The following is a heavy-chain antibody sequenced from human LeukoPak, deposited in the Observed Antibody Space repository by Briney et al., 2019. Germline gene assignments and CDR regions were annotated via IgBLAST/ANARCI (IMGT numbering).Heavy chain of an antibody. J-gene: IGHJ4*02. CDR1: GGTFSSYA. D-gene: IGHD3-3*01. V-gene: IGHV1-2*04. Sequence: GASVKVSCKASGGTFSSYAISWVRQAPGQGLEWMGWINPNSGGTNYAQKFQGWVTMTRDTSISTAYMELSRLRSDDTAVYYCARGLRAPFGVVIHFDYWGQGTLVTVSS. CDR3: ARGLRAPFGVVIHFDY. CDR2: INPNSGGT.